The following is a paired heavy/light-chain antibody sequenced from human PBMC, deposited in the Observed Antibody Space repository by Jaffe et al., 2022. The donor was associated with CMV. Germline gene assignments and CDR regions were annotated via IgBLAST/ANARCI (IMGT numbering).Light chain of an antibody. V-gene: IGKV3-20*01. CDR2: GAS. CDR1: QSVSSSF. J-gene: IGKJ1*01. CDR3: QQYGSSPWP. Sequence: EIVLTQSPGTLSLSPGERATLSCRASQSVSSSFLAWYQQKPGQAPRLLIYGASSRVTGIPDRFSGSGSGTDFTLTISRLEPEDFAVYYCQQYGSSPWPFGQGTKVEI.
Heavy chain of an antibody. CDR1: RYTFTDYY. D-gene: IGHD3-10*01. CDR2: INPDTGAT. V-gene: IGHV1-2*02. CDR3: AREARGNPGSYDS. J-gene: IGHJ4*02. Sequence: QVQLVQSGAEVKKPGASVQVSCKASRYTFTDYYMHWVRQAPGQGLEWMGWINPDTGATNYPQKFQGRVTMTRDTSTSTAYMDLSSLRSDDTAVYFCAREARGNPGSYDSWGQGTLVTVSS.